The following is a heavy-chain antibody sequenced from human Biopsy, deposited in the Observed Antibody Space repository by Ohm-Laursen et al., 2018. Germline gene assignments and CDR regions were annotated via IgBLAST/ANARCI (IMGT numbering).Heavy chain of an antibody. D-gene: IGHD6-13*01. V-gene: IGHV3-9*01. CDR1: GFTFSRHG. CDR3: AKDRYPSSWHYYYGMDV. Sequence: SLRLSCAASGFTFSRHGMHWVRQAPGKGLEWVSGISWNSDSIGYADSVKGRFTISRGNAKNSLYLQMNSLRSEDTALYYCAKDRYPSSWHYYYGMDVWGQGTTVTVSS. J-gene: IGHJ6*02. CDR2: ISWNSDSI.